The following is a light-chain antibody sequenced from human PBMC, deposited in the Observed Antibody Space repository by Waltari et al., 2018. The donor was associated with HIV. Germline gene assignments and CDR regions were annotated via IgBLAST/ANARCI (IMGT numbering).Light chain of an antibody. CDR2: GAS. Sequence: EIVMTQSPATLSVSPGGKATLSCRASHTISNNIAWFQQKPGHAPRLLIYGASSTATGIPASFSGSGSGTNFTLTFTSLQSEHFAVYYCQQYNNWPRTFGQGTKVEI. V-gene: IGKV3-15*01. CDR3: QQYNNWPRT. CDR1: HTISNN. J-gene: IGKJ1*01.